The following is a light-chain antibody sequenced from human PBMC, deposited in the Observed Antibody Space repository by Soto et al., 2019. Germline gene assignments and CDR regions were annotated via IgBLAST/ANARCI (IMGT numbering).Light chain of an antibody. J-gene: IGKJ1*01. CDR1: QSVGSS. V-gene: IGKV3-15*01. CDR3: QQYNSYSRT. Sequence: EIVMTQSPDTLSVSPGERATLSCRASQSVGSSLAWYQRKPGQAPRLLIYGASTRATGIPATFSGSGSGTEFTLTISSLQPDDFATYYCQQYNSYSRTFGQGTKVDI. CDR2: GAS.